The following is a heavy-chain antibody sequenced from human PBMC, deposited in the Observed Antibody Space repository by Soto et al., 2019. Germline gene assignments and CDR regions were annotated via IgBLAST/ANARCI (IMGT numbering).Heavy chain of an antibody. CDR1: GGTFKKSA. D-gene: IGHD4-4*01. J-gene: IGHJ4*02. CDR3: VREGDGYSLDG. V-gene: IGHV1-69*12. CDR2: IILIFGIP. Sequence: QVQLVQSGAEVKKPGSSVKVSCKASGGTFKKSAISWVRQAPGQGLEWMGGIILIFGIPNYAQKFQGRVTITADESTSSVSRELSSLRSEDTAVYYCVREGDGYSLDGWGQGTLVTVSS.